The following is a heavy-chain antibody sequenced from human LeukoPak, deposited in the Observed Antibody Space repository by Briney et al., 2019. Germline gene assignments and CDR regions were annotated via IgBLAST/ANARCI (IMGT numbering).Heavy chain of an antibody. Sequence: SETLSLTCAVYGGSFSGYYRSWIRQPPGKGLEWIGEINHSGSTNYNPSLKSRVTISVDTSKNQFSLKLSSVTAADTAVYYCARALWFGGWFDAFDIWGQGTVVTVSS. CDR1: GGSFSGYY. J-gene: IGHJ3*02. CDR2: INHSGST. V-gene: IGHV4-34*01. D-gene: IGHD3-10*01. CDR3: ARALWFGGWFDAFDI.